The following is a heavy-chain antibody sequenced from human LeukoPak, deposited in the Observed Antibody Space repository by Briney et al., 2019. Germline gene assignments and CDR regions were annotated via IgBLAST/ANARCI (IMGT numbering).Heavy chain of an antibody. CDR1: GDSIRSYY. CDR3: ARPLIGAAGFFDL. J-gene: IGHJ2*01. V-gene: IGHV4-59*01. D-gene: IGHD6-13*01. CDR2: IYYSGST. Sequence: SETLSFTCSVSGDSIRSYYWSWIRQPQGKGLEWIGYIYYSGSTNYNPSFKSRVTISIDTSKNQFSLKVTSVTAADTAVYYCARPLIGAAGFFDLWGRGTLVTVSS.